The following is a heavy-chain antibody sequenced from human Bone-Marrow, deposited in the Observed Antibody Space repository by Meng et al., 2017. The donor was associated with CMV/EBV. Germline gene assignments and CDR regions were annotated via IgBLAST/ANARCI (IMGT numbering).Heavy chain of an antibody. CDR1: GGSISSSSYY. CDR2: IYYSVNT. Sequence: GSLRLSCTVSGGSISSSSYYWGWIRQPPGKGLEFIGTIYYSVNTYYNPSLKSRVTISVDTSKNQFSLKLSSVTAADTAVYYCARGPFQRNFWSGYYPNLYYYYGMAVWGQGTTVTVSS. V-gene: IGHV4-39*07. CDR3: ARGPFQRNFWSGYYPNLYYYYGMAV. D-gene: IGHD3-3*01. J-gene: IGHJ6*02.